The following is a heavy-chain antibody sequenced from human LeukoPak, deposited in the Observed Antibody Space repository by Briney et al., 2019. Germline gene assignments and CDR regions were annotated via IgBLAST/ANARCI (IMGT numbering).Heavy chain of an antibody. CDR3: ARDAAQGVAVAGGEWYFDY. CDR1: GFTVSSNY. V-gene: IGHV3-53*01. D-gene: IGHD6-19*01. CDR2: IYSGGST. Sequence: GGSLRLSCAASGFTVSSNYMSWVRQAPGKGLEWVSVIYSGGSTYYADSVKGRFTISSDNSKNTLYLQMNSLRAEDTAVYYCARDAAQGVAVAGGEWYFDYWGQGTLVTVSS. J-gene: IGHJ4*02.